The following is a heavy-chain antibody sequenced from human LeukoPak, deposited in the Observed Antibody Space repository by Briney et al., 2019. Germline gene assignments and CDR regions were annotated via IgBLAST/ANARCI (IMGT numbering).Heavy chain of an antibody. CDR2: ISGSGGST. CDR3: AKERGDYYDSSGSITPFDY. D-gene: IGHD3-22*01. Sequence: GGSLRLSCAASGFTFSGYAMSWVRQAPGKGLEWVSAISGSGGSTYYADSVKGRFTISRDNSKNTLYLQMNSLKAEDTAVYYCAKERGDYYDSSGSITPFDYWGQGTLVTVSS. V-gene: IGHV3-23*01. J-gene: IGHJ4*02. CDR1: GFTFSGYA.